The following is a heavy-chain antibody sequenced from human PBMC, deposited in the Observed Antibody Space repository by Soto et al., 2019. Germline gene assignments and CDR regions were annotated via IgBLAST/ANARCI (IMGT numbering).Heavy chain of an antibody. V-gene: IGHV3-74*01. CDR3: TRVTRCSEGNCYARGAVEF. D-gene: IGHD2-15*01. Sequence: VQLVESGGGLVHPGGSLRLSCAASGFTFSNYWMHWVRQAPGKGLVWVSRINSEGGSTAYADSVKGRFTISRDNAANTLSLQMNSLRAEAMAVYYCTRVTRCSEGNCYARGAVEFWGQGTMVTVSS. CDR2: INSEGGST. J-gene: IGHJ3*01. CDR1: GFTFSNYW.